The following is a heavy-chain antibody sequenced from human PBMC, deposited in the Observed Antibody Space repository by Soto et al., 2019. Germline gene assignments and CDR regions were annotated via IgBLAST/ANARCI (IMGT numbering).Heavy chain of an antibody. V-gene: IGHV3-23*01. Sequence: GGSLRLSWAASGFTFSSYAMSWVRQATGKGLEWVSAISGSGGSTYYADSVKGRFTISRDNSKNTLYLQMNSLRAEDTAVYYCAKARGSSTPAPGSYWGQGTLVTVSS. CDR2: ISGSGGST. CDR1: GFTFSSYA. CDR3: AKARGSSTPAPGSY. J-gene: IGHJ4*02. D-gene: IGHD2-2*01.